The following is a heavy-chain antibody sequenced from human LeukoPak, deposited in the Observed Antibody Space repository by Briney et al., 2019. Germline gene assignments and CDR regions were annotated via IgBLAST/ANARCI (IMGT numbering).Heavy chain of an antibody. J-gene: IGHJ4*02. CDR3: AKDQRFGELEFDY. CDR1: GFTFTTYG. CDR2: IGGSGTRT. D-gene: IGHD3-10*01. V-gene: IGHV3-23*01. Sequence: GRTLRLSCSASGFTFTTYGMNWVRQAPGKGLEWVSGIGGSGTRTYYADSVKGRFTISRDNSKNTLYLQMNSLRAEDTAVYYCAKDQRFGELEFDYWGQGTLVTVSS.